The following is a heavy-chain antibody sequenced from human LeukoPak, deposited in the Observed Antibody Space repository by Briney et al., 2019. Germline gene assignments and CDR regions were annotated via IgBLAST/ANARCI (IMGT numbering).Heavy chain of an antibody. Sequence: GGSLRLSCAASGFTFSTYYMAGVRQARGKGLEGVANIRQDGSEKFYEDSVKGRFTISRDNGGNSLYLQMNSVRAEDTAVYYCAGGSGWLIDSWGRGTLVTVSS. CDR2: IRQDGSEK. J-gene: IGHJ4*02. V-gene: IGHV3-7*05. CDR3: AGGSGWLIDS. CDR1: GFTFSTYY. D-gene: IGHD6-19*01.